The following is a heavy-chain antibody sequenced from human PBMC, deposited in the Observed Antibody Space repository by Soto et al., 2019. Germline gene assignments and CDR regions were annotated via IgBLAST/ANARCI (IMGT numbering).Heavy chain of an antibody. V-gene: IGHV1-3*04. CDR2: NNTGNGDT. CDR1: GYTFTSYA. Sequence: QVQLVQSGAEVKKPGASVKVSCKASGYTFTSYAMHWVRQAPGQRLEWMGWNNTGNGDTKYSQKFQGRVTITRDTSASTAYMDLSSLRSEDTAVYYCARARGYSYGQVDSWGQGTLVTVSS. D-gene: IGHD5-18*01. CDR3: ARARGYSYGQVDS. J-gene: IGHJ4*02.